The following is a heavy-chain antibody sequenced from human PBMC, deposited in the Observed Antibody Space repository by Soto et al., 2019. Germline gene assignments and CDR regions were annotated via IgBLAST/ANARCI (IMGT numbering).Heavy chain of an antibody. J-gene: IGHJ4*02. CDR3: TTEPYGDYALGYFDY. CDR2: IKSKTDGGTT. D-gene: IGHD4-17*01. V-gene: IGHV3-15*07. Sequence: EVQLVESGGGLVKPGGSLRLSCAASGFTFSNAWMNWVRQAPGKGLEWVGRIKSKTDGGTTDYAAPVKGRFTISRDDSKNTLDLQMNSLKTEDTAVYYCTTEPYGDYALGYFDYWGQGTLVTVSS. CDR1: GFTFSNAW.